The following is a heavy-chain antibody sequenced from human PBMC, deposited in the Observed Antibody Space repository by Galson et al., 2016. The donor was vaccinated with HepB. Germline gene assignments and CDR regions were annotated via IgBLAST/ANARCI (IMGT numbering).Heavy chain of an antibody. CDR2: INPSGGST. D-gene: IGHD4/OR15-4a*01. V-gene: IGHV1-46*01. CDR1: GYTFTNYH. Sequence: SVKVSCKASGYTFTNYHIHWVRQAPGQGLEWVGIINPSGGSTFYAQKFQDRVIMTRDTSTSTVYMGLNSLRSEDTAVYFCARDCPGGGANCYVSDAFDIWGQGTLVTVSS. CDR3: ARDCPGGGANCYVSDAFDI. J-gene: IGHJ3*02.